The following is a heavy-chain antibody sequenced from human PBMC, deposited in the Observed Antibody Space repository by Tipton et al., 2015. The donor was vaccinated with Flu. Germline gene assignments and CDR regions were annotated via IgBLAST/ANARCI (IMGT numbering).Heavy chain of an antibody. Sequence: SLRLSCAASGFTLSSCWMSWVRRAPGKGLEWVANINNDGTVKNYVDSVRGRFTISRDNAKNSLFLQLNNLRAEDTAVYYCASHWTVQGSSGRYWGQGTLVTVSS. CDR3: ASHWTVQGSSGRY. J-gene: IGHJ4*02. CDR1: GFTLSSCW. V-gene: IGHV3-7*01. CDR2: INNDGTVK. D-gene: IGHD6-19*01.